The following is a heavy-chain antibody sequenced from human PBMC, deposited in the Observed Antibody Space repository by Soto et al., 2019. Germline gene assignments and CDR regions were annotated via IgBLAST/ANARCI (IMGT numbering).Heavy chain of an antibody. CDR3: ARGAFPTWGSYPLDN. CDR2: IKQDGSEE. Sequence: EVQLVESGGGLVQPGGSLRLSCAASGFTFSSYWMTWVRQAPGKGLEWVANIKQDGSEEYFVDSVKGRFTISRDNAKNSLYLQMTSLRAEDTAVYYCARGAFPTWGSYPLDNGGQGTLVTVSS. V-gene: IGHV3-7*04. CDR1: GFTFSSYW. D-gene: IGHD3-16*02. J-gene: IGHJ4*02.